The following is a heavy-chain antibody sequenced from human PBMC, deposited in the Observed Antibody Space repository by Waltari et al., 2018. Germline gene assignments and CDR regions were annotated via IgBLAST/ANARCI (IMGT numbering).Heavy chain of an antibody. CDR3: AKGGPKYSGNPSALDT. V-gene: IGHV3-23*01. CDR2: ISGSCGST. Sequence: EVQLLESGGGLVQPGGSLRLSCAASGFTFSSYAMSWVRQAPGKGLEWVSAISGSCGSTYYADSVKGRFTISRDNSKNTLYLQMNSLKVEDTAVYFCAKGGPKYSGNPSALDTWGQGTMVTVSS. CDR1: GFTFSSYA. D-gene: IGHD1-26*01. J-gene: IGHJ3*02.